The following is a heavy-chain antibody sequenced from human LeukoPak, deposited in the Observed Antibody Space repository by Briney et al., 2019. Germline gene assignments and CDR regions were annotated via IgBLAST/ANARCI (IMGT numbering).Heavy chain of an antibody. CDR3: ARVVEASGWNLDY. Sequence: SETLSLTCAVYGGSFSGYYWSWIRQPPGKGLEWIGEINHSGSTNYNPSLKSRVTISVDTSKNQFSLKLSSVTAADTAVYYCARVVEASGWNLDYWDQGTLVTVSS. D-gene: IGHD6-19*01. J-gene: IGHJ4*02. V-gene: IGHV4-34*01. CDR2: INHSGST. CDR1: GGSFSGYY.